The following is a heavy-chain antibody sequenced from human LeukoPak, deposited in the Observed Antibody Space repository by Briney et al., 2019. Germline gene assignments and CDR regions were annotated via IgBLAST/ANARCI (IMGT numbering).Heavy chain of an antibody. V-gene: IGHV1-69*13. CDR2: IIPIFGTA. CDR1: GGTFSSYA. D-gene: IGHD2-15*01. J-gene: IGHJ6*02. CDR3: ASDCSGGSCYYYYGMDV. Sequence: EASVTVSCKASGGTFSSYAISWVRQAPGQGLEWMGGIIPIFGTANYAQKFQGRVTITADESTSTAYMELSSLRSEDTAVYYCASDCSGGSCYYYYGMDVWGQGTTVTVSS.